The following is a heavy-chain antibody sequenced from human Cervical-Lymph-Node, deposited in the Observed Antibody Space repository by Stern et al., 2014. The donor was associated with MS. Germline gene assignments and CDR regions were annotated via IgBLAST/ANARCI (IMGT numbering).Heavy chain of an antibody. CDR3: ATSRGYSGYDSIDY. CDR1: GSAFSSYA. Sequence: VQLEESGAEVKRPGSSLKVSCKASGSAFSSYAVSWVRQAPGQGLEWMGGIIPIYPSSNYGQRFQGRVTISADKSMTTVYMELSSLRSDDTAVYYCATSRGYSGYDSIDYWGQGTLVTVSS. V-gene: IGHV1-69*06. D-gene: IGHD5-12*01. J-gene: IGHJ4*02. CDR2: IIPIYPSS.